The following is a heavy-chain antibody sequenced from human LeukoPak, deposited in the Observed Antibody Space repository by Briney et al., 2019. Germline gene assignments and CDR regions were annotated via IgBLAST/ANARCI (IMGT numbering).Heavy chain of an antibody. CDR3: ARDLSPGAPTVSCDP. V-gene: IGHV1-2*02. Sequence: ASVKVSCKASGYTFTGYYMHWVRQAPGQGLEWMGWINPNSGGTNYAQKFQGRVTMTRDTSISTAYMELSRLRSDDTAVYYCARDLSPGAPTVSCDPWGQGTLVTVSS. D-gene: IGHD2-21*02. CDR2: INPNSGGT. J-gene: IGHJ5*02. CDR1: GYTFTGYY.